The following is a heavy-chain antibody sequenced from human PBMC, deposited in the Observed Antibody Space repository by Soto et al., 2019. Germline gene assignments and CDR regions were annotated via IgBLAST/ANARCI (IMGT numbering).Heavy chain of an antibody. J-gene: IGHJ6*02. CDR1: GXSFSSYS. CDR2: ISGSGGTT. V-gene: IGHV3-23*01. D-gene: IGHD6-13*01. CDR3: AKSVAAAGYYYYYGMDV. Sequence: GSLRLSCTASGXSFSSYSMTWVRQAPGKGLEWVSSISGSGGTTYYADSVKGRFTISRDNSKNTMYLQMNSLRDEDTAVYYCAKSVAAAGYYYYYGMDVWGQGTTGTVSS.